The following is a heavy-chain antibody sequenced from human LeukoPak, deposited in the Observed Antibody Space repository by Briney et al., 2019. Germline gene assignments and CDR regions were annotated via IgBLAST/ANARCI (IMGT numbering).Heavy chain of an antibody. Sequence: QAGGSLRLSCAAHGFTFSSYGMSWVRQAPGKGLGWVSAISGSGSTIYYADSVKGRFTISRDNAKSSLYLQMTSLRAEDTAVYYCARDHRLLWFGESSSSYYMDVWGKGTTVTISS. CDR3: ARDHRLLWFGESSSSYYMDV. D-gene: IGHD3-10*01. J-gene: IGHJ6*03. CDR1: GFTFSSYG. V-gene: IGHV3-48*04. CDR2: ISGSGSTI.